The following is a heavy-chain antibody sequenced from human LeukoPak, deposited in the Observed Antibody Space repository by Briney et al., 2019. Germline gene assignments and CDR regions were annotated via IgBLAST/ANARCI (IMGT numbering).Heavy chain of an antibody. V-gene: IGHV5-51*01. CDR1: GYSFTSYW. J-gene: IGHJ3*02. Sequence: GESLKISCKGSGYSFTSYWIGWVRQMPGKSLEWMGIIYPGDSDTRYSPSFQGQVTISAAKSISTAYLQWSSLRASDTAMYYCARTAYPYYYDSSGNDAFDIWGQGTMVTVSS. CDR3: ARTAYPYYYDSSGNDAFDI. D-gene: IGHD3-22*01. CDR2: IYPGDSDT.